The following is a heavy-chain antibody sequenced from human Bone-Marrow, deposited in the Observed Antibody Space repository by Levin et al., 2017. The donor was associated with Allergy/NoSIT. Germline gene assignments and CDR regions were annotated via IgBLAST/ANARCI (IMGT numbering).Heavy chain of an antibody. CDR1: GGSFSDYS. CDR2: IDHAGIT. CDR3: ARGKNRHFGSYSGYYFDV. V-gene: IGHV4-34*01. D-gene: IGHD1-26*01. J-gene: IGHJ4*02. Sequence: PSETLSLTCTVYGGSFSDYSWSWVRQAPGRGLEWIGEIDHAGITNYNPSLGRRVTISADASKKQFSLKLRSLTAADTTIYYCARGKNRHFGSYSGYYFDVWGQGALVTVSS.